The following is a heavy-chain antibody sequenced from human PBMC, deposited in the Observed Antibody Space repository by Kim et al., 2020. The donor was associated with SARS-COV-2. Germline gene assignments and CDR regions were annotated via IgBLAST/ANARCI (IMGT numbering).Heavy chain of an antibody. CDR1: GFTFSSYA. CDR3: AKDYHPVVVGATMAGRGIYYYYGMDV. J-gene: IGHJ6*02. V-gene: IGHV3-23*01. CDR2: ISGSGGST. D-gene: IGHD1-26*01. Sequence: GGSLRLSCAASGFTFSSYAMSWVRQAPGKGLEWVSAISGSGGSTYYADSVKGRFTISRDNSKNTLYLQMNSLRAEDTAVYYCAKDYHPVVVGATMAGRGIYYYYGMDVWGQGTTVTVSS.